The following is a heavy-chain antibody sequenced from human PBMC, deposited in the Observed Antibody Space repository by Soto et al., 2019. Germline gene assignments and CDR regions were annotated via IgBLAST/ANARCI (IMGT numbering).Heavy chain of an antibody. V-gene: IGHV4-59*01. CDR1: GGSISSYY. J-gene: IGHJ3*02. CDR2: IYYSGST. D-gene: IGHD6-19*01. CDR3: ARPNPVADTDDAFDI. Sequence: SETLSLTCTVSGGSISSYYWSWIRQPPGKGLEWIGYIYYSGSTNYNPSLKSRVTIPVDTSKNQFSLKLSSVTAADTAVYYCARPNPVADTDDAFDIWGQGTMVTVSS.